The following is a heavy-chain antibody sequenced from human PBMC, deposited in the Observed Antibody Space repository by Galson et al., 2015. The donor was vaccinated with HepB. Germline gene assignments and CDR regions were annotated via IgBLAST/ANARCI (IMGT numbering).Heavy chain of an antibody. V-gene: IGHV1-18*01. J-gene: IGHJ1*01. CDR1: GYTFTSYG. CDR3: ARDGGWELLVEYFQH. CDR2: ISAYNGNT. D-gene: IGHD1-26*01. Sequence: SVKVSCKASGYTFTSYGISWVRQAPGQGLEWMGWISAYNGNTNYAQKLQGRVTMTTGTSTSTAYMELRSLRSDDTAVYYCARDGGWELLVEYFQHWGQGTLVTVSS.